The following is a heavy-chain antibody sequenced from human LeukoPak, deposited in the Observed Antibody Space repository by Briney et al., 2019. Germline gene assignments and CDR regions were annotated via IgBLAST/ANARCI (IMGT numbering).Heavy chain of an antibody. V-gene: IGHV1-2*02. D-gene: IGHD3-3*01. Sequence: ASVKVSCKASGYTFTGYYMHWVRQAPGQGLEWMGWINPNSGGTNYAQKFQGRVTMTRDTSISTAYMELSRLRSDDTAVYYCARDINFWSGYFDYWGQGTLATVSS. CDR3: ARDINFWSGYFDY. J-gene: IGHJ4*02. CDR2: INPNSGGT. CDR1: GYTFTGYY.